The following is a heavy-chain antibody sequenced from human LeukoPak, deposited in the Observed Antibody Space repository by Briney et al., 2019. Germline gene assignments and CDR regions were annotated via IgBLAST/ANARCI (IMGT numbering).Heavy chain of an antibody. CDR2: ISYDGSNK. D-gene: IGHD3-10*01. V-gene: IGHV3-30*03. CDR1: GFTFSSYG. CDR3: ALRVRGILNLFDY. Sequence: GGSLRLSCAASGFTFSSYGMHWVRQAPGKGLEWVAVISYDGSNKYYADSVKGRFTISRDNSKNTLYLQMNSLRAEDTAVYYCALRVRGILNLFDYWGQGTLVTVSS. J-gene: IGHJ4*02.